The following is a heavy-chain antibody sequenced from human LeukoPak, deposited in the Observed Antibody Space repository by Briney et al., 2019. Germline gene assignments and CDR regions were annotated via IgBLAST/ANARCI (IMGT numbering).Heavy chain of an antibody. J-gene: IGHJ4*02. D-gene: IGHD2-2*01. Sequence: PSETLSLTCTVPGGSISSGGYYWSWIRQHPGKGLERIGYIYYSGSTYYNPSLKSRVTISVDTSKNQFSLKLSSVTAADTAVYYCARGTLYCSSTSCYYFDYWGQGTLVTVSS. CDR2: IYYSGST. CDR1: GGSISSGGYY. V-gene: IGHV4-31*03. CDR3: ARGTLYCSSTSCYYFDY.